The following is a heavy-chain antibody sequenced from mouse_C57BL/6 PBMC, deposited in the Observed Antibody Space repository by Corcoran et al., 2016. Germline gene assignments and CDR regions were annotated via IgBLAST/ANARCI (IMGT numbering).Heavy chain of an antibody. CDR3: ARGGYGNYGYAMDY. CDR1: GYTFTDYY. D-gene: IGHD2-1*01. V-gene: IGHV1-26*01. Sequence: EVQLQQSGPELVKPGASVKISCKASGYTFTDYYMNWVKQSHGKSLEWIGDINPNNGGTSYNQKFKGKATLTVDKSSSTAYMELRSLTSEDSAVYYCARGGYGNYGYAMDYWGQGTSVTVSS. CDR2: INPNNGGT. J-gene: IGHJ4*01.